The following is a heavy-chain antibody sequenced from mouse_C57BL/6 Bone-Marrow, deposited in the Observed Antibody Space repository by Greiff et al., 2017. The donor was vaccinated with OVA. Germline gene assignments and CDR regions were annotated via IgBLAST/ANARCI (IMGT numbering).Heavy chain of an antibody. J-gene: IGHJ1*03. V-gene: IGHV14-4*01. CDR2: IDPENGDT. Sequence: EVKLQQSGAELVRPGASVKLSCTASGLNIKDDYMHWVKQRPEQGLEWIGWIDPENGDTEYASKFQGKATITADTSSNTAYLQLSSLTSEDTAVYYCTNRDGSSYWYCDGWGTGTTATVSA. D-gene: IGHD1-1*01. CDR1: GLNIKDDY. CDR3: TNRDGSSYWYCDG.